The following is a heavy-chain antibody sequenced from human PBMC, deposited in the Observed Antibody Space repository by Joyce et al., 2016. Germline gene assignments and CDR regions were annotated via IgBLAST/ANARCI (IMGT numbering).Heavy chain of an antibody. CDR2: VSHSGST. Sequence: QVQLQQWGAGLLKPSETLSLTCAVYGGSLTGYYWTWIRQAPGKGLEWIGEVSHSGSTAYSASLQSRVAIFVDTSKKQFSLRLSSVTAADTAVYYCARVLYYYSMDVWGQGTTVTVS. J-gene: IGHJ6*02. CDR3: ARVLYYYSMDV. D-gene: IGHD3-16*01. V-gene: IGHV4-34*01. CDR1: GGSLTGYY.